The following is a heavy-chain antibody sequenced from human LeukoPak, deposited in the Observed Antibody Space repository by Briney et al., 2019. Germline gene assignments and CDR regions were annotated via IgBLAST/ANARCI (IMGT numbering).Heavy chain of an antibody. CDR3: AGGLQRH. D-gene: IGHD1-1*01. CDR2: INHSGST. V-gene: IGHV4-34*01. CDR1: GGSFSGYY. Sequence: SETLSLTCAVYGGSFSGYYWSWIRQPPGKGLEWIGEINHSGSTNYNPSLKSRVTISVDTSKNQFSLKLSSVTAADTAVYYCAGGLQRHWGQGTLVTVSS. J-gene: IGHJ4*02.